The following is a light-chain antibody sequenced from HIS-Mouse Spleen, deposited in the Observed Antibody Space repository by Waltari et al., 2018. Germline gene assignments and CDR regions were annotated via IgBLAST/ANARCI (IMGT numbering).Light chain of an antibody. CDR3: SSYTSSSFNVV. Sequence: QSALTQPASVSGSPGQSITISCTGTSSDVGGYNYVSWYQQHPGKAPKLMIYDVCNRPSGVSNRFSGSKSGNTASLTISGLQAEDEADYYCSSYTSSSFNVVFGGGTKLTVL. CDR2: DVC. CDR1: SSDVGGYNY. V-gene: IGLV2-14*03. J-gene: IGLJ2*01.